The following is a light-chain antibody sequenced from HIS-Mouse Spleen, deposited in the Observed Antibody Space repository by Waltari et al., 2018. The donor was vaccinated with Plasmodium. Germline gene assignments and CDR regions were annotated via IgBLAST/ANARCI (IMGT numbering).Light chain of an antibody. Sequence: SYELTQPPSVSVSPGQTASITCSGDKLEYKYACWYQQKPGQSPVLVIYQDSKRPSGIPERFSGSNSGNTATLTISGTQAMDEADYYCQAWDSSTVVFGGGTKLTVL. V-gene: IGLV3-1*01. CDR1: KLEYKY. J-gene: IGLJ2*01. CDR2: QDS. CDR3: QAWDSSTVV.